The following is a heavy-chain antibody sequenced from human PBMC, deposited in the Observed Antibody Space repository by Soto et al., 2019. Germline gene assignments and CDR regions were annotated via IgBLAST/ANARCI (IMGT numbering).Heavy chain of an antibody. V-gene: IGHV1-46*01. D-gene: IGHD5-18*01. CDR2: INPSDGST. CDR1: GYTFTSYY. J-gene: IGHJ5*02. CDR3: ARDSVPDTAMVMGGPGSWFDP. Sequence: VSSVKVSCKASGYTFTSYYMRWVRQAPGQGLEWMGIINPSDGSTSYAQKLQGRVTMTRDTSTSTAYMELRSLRSDDTAVYYCARDSVPDTAMVMGGPGSWFDPWGQGTLVTVSS.